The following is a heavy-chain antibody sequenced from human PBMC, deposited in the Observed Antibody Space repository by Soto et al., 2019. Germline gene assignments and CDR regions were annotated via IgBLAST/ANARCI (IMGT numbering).Heavy chain of an antibody. D-gene: IGHD5-18*01. V-gene: IGHV4-4*07. CDR1: GGSTSGNY. CDR2: IYSSGRT. CDR3: ARDFDVNTALDYWYFDL. J-gene: IGHJ2*01. Sequence: QVQLQESGPGPVKASETLSLTCTLSGGSTSGNYWSWIRQPAGKGLAGIGRIYSSGRTHYTPSLKSRVTMSVSTNHFSLKLNSVTAADTAVYYCARDFDVNTALDYWYFDLWGRGTLVTVSS.